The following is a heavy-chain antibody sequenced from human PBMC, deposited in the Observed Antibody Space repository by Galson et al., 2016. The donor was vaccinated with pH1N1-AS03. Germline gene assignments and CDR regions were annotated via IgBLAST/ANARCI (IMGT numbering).Heavy chain of an antibody. Sequence: ETLSLTCNVSGGSITRSGYSWGWVRQPPGKGLEWIGSISYSGSTYYNPSLKRRVSMSVDTYKNLFSLKLRSVTAADTAVYYCAREDSSGYFLIDSWGQGTLVTVPS. J-gene: IGHJ4*02. V-gene: IGHV4-39*07. CDR2: ISYSGST. CDR3: AREDSSGYFLIDS. D-gene: IGHD3-22*01. CDR1: GGSITRSGYS.